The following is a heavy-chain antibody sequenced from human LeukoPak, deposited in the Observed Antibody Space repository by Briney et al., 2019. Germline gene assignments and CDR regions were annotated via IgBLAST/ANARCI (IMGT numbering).Heavy chain of an antibody. CDR2: INPNSGGT. Sequence: ASVKVSCKASGYTFTGYYMHWVRQAPGQGLEWMGWINPNSGGTNYAQKFQGWVTMTRDTAISTAYMELSRLRSDATAVYYCARVQFRQWLVLNYWGQGTLVTVSS. D-gene: IGHD6-19*01. V-gene: IGHV1-2*04. CDR3: ARVQFRQWLVLNY. CDR1: GYTFTGYY. J-gene: IGHJ4*02.